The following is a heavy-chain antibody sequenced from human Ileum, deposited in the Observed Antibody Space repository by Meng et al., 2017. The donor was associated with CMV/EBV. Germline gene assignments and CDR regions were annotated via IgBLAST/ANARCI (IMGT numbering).Heavy chain of an antibody. CDR3: ARDGSDRFDY. CDR1: GFSFSSYW. CDR2: IKSDGISI. D-gene: IGHD1-26*01. J-gene: IGHJ4*02. Sequence: GESLKISCAASGFSFSSYWMHWVRQVPGRGLVWISRIKSDGISIVYADSVKGRFTISRDNAKSTLSLHMNSLRLEDTAVDYCARDGSDRFDYWGQGTLVTVSS. V-gene: IGHV3-74*01.